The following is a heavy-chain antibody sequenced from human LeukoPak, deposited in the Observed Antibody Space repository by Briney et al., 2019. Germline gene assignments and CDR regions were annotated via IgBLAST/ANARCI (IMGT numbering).Heavy chain of an antibody. D-gene: IGHD6-13*01. V-gene: IGHV3-15*01. Sequence: GGSLRLSCAASGFTFSNARMSWVRQAPGKGLEWVGRIKSKTDGGTTDYAAPVKGRFTISRDDSKNTLYLQMNSLKTEDTAVYYCTTRVDGSSWYAETFDYWGQGTLVTVSS. J-gene: IGHJ4*02. CDR3: TTRVDGSSWYAETFDY. CDR1: GFTFSNAR. CDR2: IKSKTDGGTT.